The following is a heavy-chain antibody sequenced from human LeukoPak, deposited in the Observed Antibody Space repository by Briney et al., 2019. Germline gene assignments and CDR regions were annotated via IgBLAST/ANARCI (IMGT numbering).Heavy chain of an antibody. J-gene: IGHJ4*02. CDR2: IYYSGST. CDR3: ARRYYSGSGSYPAHIDY. V-gene: IGHV4-39*01. CDR1: GGSISSNDYY. D-gene: IGHD3-10*01. Sequence: ETLSLTCTISGGSISSNDYYWGWIRQPPGRRLEWIGTIYYSGSTSYNPSLKGRVTMSVDTSKNQFSLKLSSVTAADTAMYYCARRYYSGSGSYPAHIDYWGQGTLVTVSS.